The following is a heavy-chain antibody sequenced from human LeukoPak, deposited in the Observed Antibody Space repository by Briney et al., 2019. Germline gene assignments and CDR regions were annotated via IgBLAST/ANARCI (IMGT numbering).Heavy chain of an antibody. D-gene: IGHD3-9*01. CDR1: GYSFTSYW. V-gene: IGHV5-51*01. CDR3: ARQGYDILTGYSVYYYMDV. Sequence: GESLKISCKGSGYSFTSYWIGWVRQMPGKGLEWVGIIYPGDSDTRYSPSFQGQVTISADKPISTAYLQWSSLKASDTAMYYCARQGYDILTGYSVYYYMDVWGKGTTVTISS. CDR2: IYPGDSDT. J-gene: IGHJ6*03.